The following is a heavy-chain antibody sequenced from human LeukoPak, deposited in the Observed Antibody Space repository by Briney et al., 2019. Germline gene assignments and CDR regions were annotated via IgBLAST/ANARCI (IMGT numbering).Heavy chain of an antibody. V-gene: IGHV1-24*01. CDR1: GYTLTELS. J-gene: IGHJ5*02. CDR3: ATVGVRIVATTYNWFDP. Sequence: ASEKLSCKFSGYTLTELSMHWVRQPPGKGLEWMGGFDPEDGETIYTQKFQSRVTMTEDTSTDTAYMELSSLRSEDTAVYYCATVGVRIVATTYNWFDPWGQGTLVTVSS. CDR2: FDPEDGET. D-gene: IGHD5-12*01.